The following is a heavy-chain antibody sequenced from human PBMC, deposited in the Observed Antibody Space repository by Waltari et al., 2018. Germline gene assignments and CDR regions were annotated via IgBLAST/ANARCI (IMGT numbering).Heavy chain of an antibody. CDR1: GFTFSSYD. J-gene: IGHJ2*01. V-gene: IGHV3-13*01. Sequence: EVQLVESGGGLVQPGGSLRLSYAASGFTFSSYDMHWVRQATGKGLEWVAAIGTAGDTYYPGSGKGRFTISRENAKNSLYLQMNSLRAGDTAVYYCAREGGLRYFDLWGRGTLVTVSS. CDR3: AREGGLRYFDL. D-gene: IGHD3-16*01. CDR2: IGTAGDT.